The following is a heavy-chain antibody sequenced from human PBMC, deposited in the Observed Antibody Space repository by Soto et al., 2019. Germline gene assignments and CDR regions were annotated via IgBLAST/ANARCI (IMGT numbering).Heavy chain of an antibody. CDR2: ISHDGGNK. CDR3: ARDRNYYDSSGYYGYFDS. V-gene: IGHV3-30-3*01. Sequence: GSLRLSCAASGFSFSGYAMHWVRQAPGKGPEWVAIISHDGGNKYYADSVKGRFTISRDNSKNTLYLQMNSLRVEDTAVYYCARDRNYYDSSGYYGYFDSWGQGTLVTVSS. D-gene: IGHD3-22*01. J-gene: IGHJ4*02. CDR1: GFSFSGYA.